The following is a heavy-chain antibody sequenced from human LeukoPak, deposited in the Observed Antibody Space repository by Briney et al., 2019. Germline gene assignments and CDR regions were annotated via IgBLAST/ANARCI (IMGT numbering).Heavy chain of an antibody. J-gene: IGHJ4*02. CDR2: IRSKAYGGTT. CDR3: TRSPGIAVANFDY. V-gene: IGHV3-49*04. Sequence: PGRSLRLSCTASGFTFGDYAMSWVRQAPGKGLEWVGFIRSKAYGGTTEYAASVKGRFTIPRDDSKSIAYLQMNSLKTEDTAVYYCTRSPGIAVANFDYWGQRTLVTVSS. D-gene: IGHD6-19*01. CDR1: GFTFGDYA.